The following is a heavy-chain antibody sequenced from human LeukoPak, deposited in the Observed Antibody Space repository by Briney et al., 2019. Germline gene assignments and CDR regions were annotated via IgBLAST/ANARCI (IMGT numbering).Heavy chain of an antibody. CDR3: AREPYDIYYYYMDV. Sequence: SETLSLTCSVSGGSISSYYWGWIRQPPGKGLEWIGYIHYTGSTTYNPSLKSRVTISVDTSKNQFSLKLSSVTAADTAVYYCAREPYDIYYYYMDVWGKGTTVTISS. CDR1: GGSISSYY. V-gene: IGHV4-59*12. CDR2: IHYTGST. D-gene: IGHD3-9*01. J-gene: IGHJ6*03.